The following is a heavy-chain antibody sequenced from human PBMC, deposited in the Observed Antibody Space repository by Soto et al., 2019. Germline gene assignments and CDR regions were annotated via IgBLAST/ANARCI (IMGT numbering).Heavy chain of an antibody. CDR2: IKSKTDGGTT. V-gene: IGHV3-15*01. CDR1: GFTFSNAW. D-gene: IGHD1-26*01. CDR3: PTDRVGSGSYSGLFVDWFDP. J-gene: IGHJ5*02. Sequence: EVQLVESGGGLVKPGGSLRLSCAASGFTFSNAWMSWVRQAPGKGLEWVGRIKSKTDGGTTDYAAPVKGRFTISRDDSKNTLYLQMNSLKTEDPAVYYCPTDRVGSGSYSGLFVDWFDPWGQGTLVTVSS.